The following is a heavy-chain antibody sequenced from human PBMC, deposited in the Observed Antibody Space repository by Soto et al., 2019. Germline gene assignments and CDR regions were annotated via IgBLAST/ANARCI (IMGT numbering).Heavy chain of an antibody. CDR2: IHPNSGGP. D-gene: IGHD2-15*01. J-gene: IGHJ4*02. CDR3: ARAPQYCSGRSCYPYSFDF. Sequence: KAACQASLYTFRDYNMERVRQAPGNGLNWMGWIHPNSGGPNYAQKFQGRVTMTRDTSISTAYMELSRLRSDDTAVYYCARAPQYCSGRSCYPYSFDFWGQGNRVTVSA. CDR1: LYTFRDYN. V-gene: IGHV1-2*02.